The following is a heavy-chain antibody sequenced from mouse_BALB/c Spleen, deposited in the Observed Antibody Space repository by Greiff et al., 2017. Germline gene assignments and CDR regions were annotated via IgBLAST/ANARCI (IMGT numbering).Heavy chain of an antibody. Sequence: EVKLMESGGGLVKPGGSLKLSCAASGFAFSSYDMSWVRQTPEKRLEWVAYISSGGGSTYYPDTVKGRFPISRDNAKNTLYLQMSSLKSEDTAMYYGARHWGYDGDWYFDVWGAGTTVTVSS. CDR2: ISSGGGST. CDR1: GFAFSSYD. CDR3: ARHWGYDGDWYFDV. J-gene: IGHJ1*01. D-gene: IGHD2-2*01. V-gene: IGHV5-12-1*01.